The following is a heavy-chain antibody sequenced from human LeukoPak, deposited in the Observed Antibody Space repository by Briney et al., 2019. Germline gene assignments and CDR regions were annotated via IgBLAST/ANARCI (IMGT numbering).Heavy chain of an antibody. D-gene: IGHD2-2*01. Sequence: ASVKVSCKASGYTFTDYYIHWVRQAPGQGLEWMGWINPKSGDTNYAQKFQGRVTMTRDTSISTAYMESSGLTSDDTSVYYCARDPAVLPNYVEIPAHAGFDSWGLGILVTVSS. CDR1: GYTFTDYY. CDR2: INPKSGDT. V-gene: IGHV1-2*02. J-gene: IGHJ4*02. CDR3: ARDPAVLPNYVEIPAHAGFDS.